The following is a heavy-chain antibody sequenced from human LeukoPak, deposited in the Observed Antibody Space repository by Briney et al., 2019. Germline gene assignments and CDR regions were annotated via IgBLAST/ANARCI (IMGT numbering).Heavy chain of an antibody. CDR3: ARATDYYYYYMDV. CDR2: IYYRGST. Sequence: SETLSLTCTVSNGSINSGSYYWGWIRQPPGEGLEWIGSIYYRGSTHHTPSLKSRVTISVDTSKDPLSLKLSSVTASDTAVYYCARATDYYYYYMDVWGKGTTVTVSS. CDR1: NGSINSGSYY. J-gene: IGHJ6*03. V-gene: IGHV4-39*01.